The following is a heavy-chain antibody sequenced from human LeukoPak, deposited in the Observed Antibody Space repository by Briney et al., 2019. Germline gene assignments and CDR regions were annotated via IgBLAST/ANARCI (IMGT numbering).Heavy chain of an antibody. Sequence: QPGGSLRLSCAASGFTFSSYAMSWVRQAPGKGLEWVSTIYSDDRTYYADSVKGRFTISRDNSKNTLFLQMNSLRAEDTAVYYCVKNYYGSGITTDYWGQGMLVTVSS. CDR3: VKNYYGSGITTDY. CDR1: GFTFSSYA. D-gene: IGHD3-10*01. CDR2: IYSDDRT. V-gene: IGHV3-23*05. J-gene: IGHJ4*02.